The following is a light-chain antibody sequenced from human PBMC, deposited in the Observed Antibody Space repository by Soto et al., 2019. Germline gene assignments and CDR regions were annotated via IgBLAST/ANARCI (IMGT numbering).Light chain of an antibody. CDR3: TSYTSTSTYV. CDR2: DVT. Sequence: QSALTQPASVSGPPGQSITISCTGTISHVGAFNYVSWYKHHPGKAPRLVIYDVTNRPSGISARFSGSKSGNTASLTISGLLAEDEADYYCTSYTSTSTYVFGNGTKLTVL. V-gene: IGLV2-14*01. CDR1: ISHVGAFNY. J-gene: IGLJ1*01.